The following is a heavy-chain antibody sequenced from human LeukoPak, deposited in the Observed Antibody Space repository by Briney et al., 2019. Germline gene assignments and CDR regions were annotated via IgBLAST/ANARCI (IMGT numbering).Heavy chain of an antibody. J-gene: IGHJ3*02. Sequence: PSETLSLTCTVSGYSISSGYYWGWIRQPPGKGLEWIGSIYHSGSTYYNPSLKSRVTISVDTSKNQFSPKLSSVTAADTAVYCCAREYAAHAFDIWGQGTMVAVSS. CDR2: IYHSGST. V-gene: IGHV4-38-2*02. CDR1: GYSISSGYY. CDR3: AREYAAHAFDI.